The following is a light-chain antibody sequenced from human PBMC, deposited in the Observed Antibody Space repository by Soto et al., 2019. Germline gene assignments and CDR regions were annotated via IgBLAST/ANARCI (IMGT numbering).Light chain of an antibody. CDR1: QGISNY. CDR2: AAS. Sequence: DIQMTQSPSSLSSSVGDRVSITFRASQGISNYLAWYQQKQGKVPKVLIYAASTLQPGVPSRFSGSGSGTDFTLTINSLHPDDIATYFCQNYDSAPITFGQGTRLEIK. V-gene: IGKV1-27*01. CDR3: QNYDSAPIT. J-gene: IGKJ5*01.